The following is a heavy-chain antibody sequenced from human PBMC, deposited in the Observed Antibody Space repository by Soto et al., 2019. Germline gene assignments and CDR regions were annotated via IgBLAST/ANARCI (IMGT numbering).Heavy chain of an antibody. D-gene: IGHD2-15*01. CDR1: GFTFSSHV. V-gene: IGHV3-23*01. Sequence: EVQLWESGGGLVQPGGSLRLSCAVSGFTFSSHVMSWVRQAPGKGLEWVSAISGTGGTYYADSVKGRFTISRDNSKNALYLQMNSLRDEDTAVYYCAKDRRGAYCSGGICYSTDYWGQGTLVIVSS. CDR2: ISGTGGT. J-gene: IGHJ4*02. CDR3: AKDRRGAYCSGGICYSTDY.